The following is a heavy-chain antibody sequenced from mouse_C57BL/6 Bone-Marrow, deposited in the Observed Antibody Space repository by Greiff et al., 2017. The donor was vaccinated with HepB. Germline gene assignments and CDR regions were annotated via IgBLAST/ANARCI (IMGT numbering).Heavy chain of an antibody. CDR2: INPSSGYT. V-gene: IGHV1-4*01. CDR3: ARRGKDYFDY. Sequence: VQRVESGAELARPGASVKMSCKASGYTFTSYTMHWVKQRPGQGLEWIGYINPSSGYTKYNQKFKDKATLTADKSSSTAYMQLSSLTSEDSAVYYCARRGKDYFDYWGQGTTLTVSS. J-gene: IGHJ2*01. CDR1: GYTFTSYT.